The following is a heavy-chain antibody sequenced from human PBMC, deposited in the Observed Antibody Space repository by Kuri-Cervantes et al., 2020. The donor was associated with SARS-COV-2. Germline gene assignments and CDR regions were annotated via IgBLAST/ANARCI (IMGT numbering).Heavy chain of an antibody. V-gene: IGHV3-30*02. J-gene: IGHJ4*02. CDR2: IRYDGSNR. D-gene: IGHD6-13*01. Sequence: GESLKISCAASGFPFGSYAMHWVRQAPGKGLEWVAFIRYDGSNRYYTDSVKGRFTISRDNSKNTLYLQTNSLRAEDTAVYYCARDHSSSWYRVEGGIFDYWGQGTLVTVSS. CDR1: GFPFGSYA. CDR3: ARDHSSSWYRVEGGIFDY.